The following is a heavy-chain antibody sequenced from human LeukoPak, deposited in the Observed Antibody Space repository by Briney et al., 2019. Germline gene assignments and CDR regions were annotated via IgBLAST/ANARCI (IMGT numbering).Heavy chain of an antibody. D-gene: IGHD3-22*01. J-gene: IGHJ4*02. CDR1: GYTFTTYG. CDR2: MTAKSGNT. Sequence: GASVKVSCKTSGYTFTTYGISWVRQAPGEGLEWMGWMTAKSGNTKYAQKVQGRVTMTTDTSTSTAYMELRSLRSDDTAVYYCARYYDSSGYDHDYWGQGTLVTVPS. CDR3: ARYYDSSGYDHDY. V-gene: IGHV1-18*01.